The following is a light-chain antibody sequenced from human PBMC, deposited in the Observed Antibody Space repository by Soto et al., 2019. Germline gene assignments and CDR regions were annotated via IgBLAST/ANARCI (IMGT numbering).Light chain of an antibody. Sequence: QSALTQPASVSGSPGQSITISCTGTSGDVGGFYYVSWYQQVPGKAPKLLISEVSNRPSGVSNRFSGSKSGNTASLTISGLQTEGEADYYCSSYTAGGTIFGSGTKLTVL. V-gene: IGLV2-14*01. CDR1: SGDVGGFYY. CDR2: EVS. J-gene: IGLJ1*01. CDR3: SSYTAGGTI.